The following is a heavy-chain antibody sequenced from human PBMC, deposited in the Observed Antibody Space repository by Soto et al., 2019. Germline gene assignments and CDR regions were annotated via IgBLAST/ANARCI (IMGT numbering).Heavy chain of an antibody. V-gene: IGHV4-31*03. Sequence: QVQLQESGPGLVKPSQTLSLTCTVSGGSLSSGGYYWSWIRQHPGKGLEWIGYIYYSGSTFYNPSLKSRVTMSVDTSQNQFSLKLSSVTAADTAVYYCAREYSSSLQYFDYWGQGTLVTVSS. CDR3: AREYSSSLQYFDY. D-gene: IGHD6-6*01. J-gene: IGHJ4*02. CDR2: IYYSGST. CDR1: GGSLSSGGYY.